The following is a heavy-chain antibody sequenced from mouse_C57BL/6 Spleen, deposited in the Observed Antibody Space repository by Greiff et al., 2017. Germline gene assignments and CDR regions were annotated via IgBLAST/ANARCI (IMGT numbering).Heavy chain of an antibody. CDR3: ARAPYGSSYYWYFDV. V-gene: IGHV1-52*01. J-gene: IGHJ1*03. CDR1: GYTFTSYW. D-gene: IGHD1-1*01. Sequence: QVQLQQPGAELVRPGSSVKLSCKASGYTFTSYWMHWVKQRPIQGLEWIGNIDPSDSETHYNQKFKDKATLTVDKSTSTAYMQLSSLTSEDSADYYWARAPYGSSYYWYFDVWGTGTTVTVSS. CDR2: IDPSDSET.